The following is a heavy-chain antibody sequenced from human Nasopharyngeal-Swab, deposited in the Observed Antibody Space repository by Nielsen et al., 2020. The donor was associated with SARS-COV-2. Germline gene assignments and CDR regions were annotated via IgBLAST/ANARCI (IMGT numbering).Heavy chain of an antibody. J-gene: IGHJ5*02. CDR3: ATGFAFRPNWFDP. CDR2: FDPEDGET. V-gene: IGHV1-24*01. D-gene: IGHD2-21*01. CDR1: GYTIPELS. Sequence: ASVKVSCKVSGYTIPELSMHWVRQAPGKGLEWMGGFDPEDGETIYAQKFQGRVTMTEDTSTDTAYMELSSLRSEDTAVYYCATGFAFRPNWFDPWGQGTLVTVSS.